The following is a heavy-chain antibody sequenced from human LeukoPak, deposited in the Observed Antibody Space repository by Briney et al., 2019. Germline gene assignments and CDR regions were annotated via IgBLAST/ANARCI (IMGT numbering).Heavy chain of an antibody. D-gene: IGHD5-12*01. V-gene: IGHV1-18*01. Sequence: GASVKVSCKASGYTFTSYGISWVRQAPGQGLEWMGWISAYNGNTNYAQKFQGRVTMTRDMSTSTVYMELSSLRSEDTAVYYCASGASGYDSKAFDYWGQGTLVTVSS. CDR2: ISAYNGNT. CDR3: ASGASGYDSKAFDY. CDR1: GYTFTSYG. J-gene: IGHJ4*02.